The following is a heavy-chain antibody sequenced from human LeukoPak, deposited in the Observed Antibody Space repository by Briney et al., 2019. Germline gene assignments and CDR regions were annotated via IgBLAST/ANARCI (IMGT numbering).Heavy chain of an antibody. J-gene: IGHJ5*02. CDR3: ARGESDYDFWSGYYPNWFDP. CDR2: IYSGGST. Sequence: HLGGSLRLSCAASGFTVSSNYMSWVRQAPGKGLEWVSVIYSGGSTYYADSVKGRFTISRDNSKNTLYLQMNSLRAEDTAVYYCARGESDYDFWSGYYPNWFDPWGQGTLVTVSS. CDR1: GFTVSSNY. D-gene: IGHD3-3*01. V-gene: IGHV3-53*01.